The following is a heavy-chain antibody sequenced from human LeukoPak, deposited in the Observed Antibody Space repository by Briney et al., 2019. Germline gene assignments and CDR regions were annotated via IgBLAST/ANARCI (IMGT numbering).Heavy chain of an antibody. D-gene: IGHD3-16*02. Sequence: SQTLSLTCTVSGGSISSGGYYWSWIRQPPGKGLEWIGYIYYSGSTYYNPSLKSRVTISVDTSKNQFSLKLSSVTAADTAVYYCARARPHYDYVWGSYRLDAFDIWGQGTMVTVSS. CDR1: GGSISSGGYY. CDR2: IYYSGST. J-gene: IGHJ3*02. V-gene: IGHV4-30-4*08. CDR3: ARARPHYDYVWGSYRLDAFDI.